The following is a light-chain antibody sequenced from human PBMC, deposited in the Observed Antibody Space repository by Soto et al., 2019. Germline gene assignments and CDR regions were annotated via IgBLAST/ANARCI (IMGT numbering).Light chain of an antibody. CDR3: QQYNSYSPSA. J-gene: IGKJ1*01. Sequence: DIQMTQSPSTLSASVGDRVTITCRASQSISSWLAWYQQKSGKAPKLLIYKASSLESGVPSRFSGSGSGTEFTLTISSLQPDDFATYYCQQYNSYSPSAFGQGTKVEIK. CDR1: QSISSW. CDR2: KAS. V-gene: IGKV1-5*03.